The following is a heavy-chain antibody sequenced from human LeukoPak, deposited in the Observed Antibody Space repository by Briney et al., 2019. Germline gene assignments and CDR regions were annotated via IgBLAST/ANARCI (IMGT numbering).Heavy chain of an antibody. CDR2: ISSSGSTI. V-gene: IGHV3-48*03. J-gene: IGHJ4*02. CDR3: ARGDITMVRGVIITTEAGFDY. CDR1: GFTFSSYE. Sequence: GGSLRLSCAASGFTFSSYEMNWVRQAPGKGLERVSYISSSGSTIYYADSVKGRFTISRDNAKNSLYLQMNSLRAEDTAVYYCARGDITMVRGVIITTEAGFDYWGQGTLVTVSS. D-gene: IGHD3-10*01.